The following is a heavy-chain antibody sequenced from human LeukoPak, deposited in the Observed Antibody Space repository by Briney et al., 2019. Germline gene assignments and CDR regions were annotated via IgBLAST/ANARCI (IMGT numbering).Heavy chain of an antibody. CDR2: INPNSGGT. Sequence: ALVKVSCKASGYTFTGYYMHWVRQAPGQGLEWMGWINPNSGGTNYAQKFQGRVTMTRDTFISTAYMELSRLRSDDTAVYYCARVEMATIAPDYWGQGTLVTVSS. D-gene: IGHD5-24*01. CDR1: GYTFTGYY. V-gene: IGHV1-2*02. CDR3: ARVEMATIAPDY. J-gene: IGHJ4*02.